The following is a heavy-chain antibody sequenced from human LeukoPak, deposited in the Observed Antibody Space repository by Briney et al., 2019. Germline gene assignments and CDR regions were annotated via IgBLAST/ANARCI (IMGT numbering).Heavy chain of an antibody. CDR1: GFTFSSYS. V-gene: IGHV3-21*01. CDR3: ARWGEVVPAATYYFDY. Sequence: GGSLRLSCAASGFTFSSYSVNWVRQAPGKGLEWVSSISSSSSYIYYADSVKGRFTISRDNAKNSLYLQMNSLRAEDTAVYYCARWGEVVPAATYYFDYWGQGTLVTVSS. J-gene: IGHJ4*02. CDR2: ISSSSSYI. D-gene: IGHD2-2*01.